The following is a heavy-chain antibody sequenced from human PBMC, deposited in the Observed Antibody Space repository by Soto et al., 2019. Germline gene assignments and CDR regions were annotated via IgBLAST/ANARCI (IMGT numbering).Heavy chain of an antibody. J-gene: IGHJ1*01. CDR2: ISGSGGSS. CDR1: GFNFSNYA. CDR3: AKVADGYLFSSNFQH. Sequence: PGGSLRLSCAASGFNFSNYAMSWVRQAPGKGLEWVSAISGSGGSSYYADSVKGRFTISRDNSKNTLFLQMNSLRAEDTAVFYCAKVADGYLFSSNFQHWGQGTLVTVSS. V-gene: IGHV3-23*01. D-gene: IGHD2-21*01.